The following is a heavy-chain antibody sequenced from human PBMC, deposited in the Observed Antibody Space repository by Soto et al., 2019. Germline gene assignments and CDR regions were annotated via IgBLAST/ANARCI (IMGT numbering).Heavy chain of an antibody. CDR3: ARDLLIMITSGGGLDY. V-gene: IGHV3-23*01. CDR2: ISGSGGST. Sequence: GGSLRLSCAASGFTFSSYAMNWVRQAPGKGLEWVSAISGSGGSTYHADSVEGRFTISRDNSKNTLYLQMDSLRAEDTAIYYCARDLLIMITSGGGLDYWGQGTLVTVSS. D-gene: IGHD3-16*01. CDR1: GFTFSSYA. J-gene: IGHJ4*02.